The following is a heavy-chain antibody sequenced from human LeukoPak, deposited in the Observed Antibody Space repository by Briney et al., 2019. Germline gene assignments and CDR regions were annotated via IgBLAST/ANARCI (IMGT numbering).Heavy chain of an antibody. D-gene: IGHD2-21*02. CDR3: ARGVTARGFYYYMDI. CDR2: INPHSGGT. CDR1: GYTFTGHY. V-gene: IGHV1-2*02. J-gene: IGHJ6*03. Sequence: ASVTVSCKASGYTFTGHYIQWVRQAPGQGLEWMGWINPHSGGTNYAQEFQGRVTMTRDTSISTAYMELSSLRPDDTAVYSCARGVTARGFYYYMDIWGNGTTVTISS.